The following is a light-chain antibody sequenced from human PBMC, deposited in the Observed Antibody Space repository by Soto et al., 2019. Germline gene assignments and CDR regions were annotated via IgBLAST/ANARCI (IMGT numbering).Light chain of an antibody. J-gene: IGLJ1*01. V-gene: IGLV2-14*01. CDR2: DVS. CDR3: SSYTSRSTNYV. CDR1: SSDVGGHNY. Sequence: QSVLTQPASVSGSPGQSITISCTGTSSDVGGHNYVSWYQQHPGKAPKLMIYDVSNRPSGVSNRFYGSKSGNTASLTISGLQAEDEADYYCSSYTSRSTNYVFGNGTKVTV.